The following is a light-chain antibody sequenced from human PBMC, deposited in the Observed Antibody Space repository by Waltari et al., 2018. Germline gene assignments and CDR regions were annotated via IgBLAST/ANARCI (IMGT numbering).Light chain of an antibody. Sequence: DIVMTQSPGSLVVSLGERATINCKSGQDILYNSNNKNYLAWYQHKPGQSPKLLFYWASTRASGVPGRFSGSGSGTDFTLTISRVQAEDVAIYYCQQYYKTPSFGGGTKVE. V-gene: IGKV4-1*01. CDR1: QDILYNSNNKNY. CDR3: QQYYKTPS. J-gene: IGKJ4*01. CDR2: WAS.